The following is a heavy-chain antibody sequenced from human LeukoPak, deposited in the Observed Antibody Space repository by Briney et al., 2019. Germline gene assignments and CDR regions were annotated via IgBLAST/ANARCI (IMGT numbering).Heavy chain of an antibody. V-gene: IGHV4-39*01. CDR1: GGSISSSYYY. CDR3: ARAVAGPQEQWLSYYGMDV. Sequence: PSETLSLTCTVSGGSISSSYYYWGWIRQPPGKGLEWIGSIYYSGSTYYNPSLKNRVTISVDTSKNQFSLKLRSVTAADTAVYYCARAVAGPQEQWLSYYGMDVWGQGTTVTVSS. D-gene: IGHD6-19*01. CDR2: IYYSGST. J-gene: IGHJ6*02.